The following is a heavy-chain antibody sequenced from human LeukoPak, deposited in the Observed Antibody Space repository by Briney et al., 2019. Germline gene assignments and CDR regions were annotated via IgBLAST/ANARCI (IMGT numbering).Heavy chain of an antibody. D-gene: IGHD1-26*01. CDR2: IIPIFGTA. CDR1: GGTFSSYA. V-gene: IGHV1-69*13. Sequence: ASVKVSCKASGGTFSSYAISWVRQAPGQGLEWMGGIIPIFGTANYAQKFQGRVTITADESTSTAYMELSSLRSEDTAVYYCAGLSGSYYYYYMDVWGKGTTVTVSS. J-gene: IGHJ6*03. CDR3: AGLSGSYYYYYMDV.